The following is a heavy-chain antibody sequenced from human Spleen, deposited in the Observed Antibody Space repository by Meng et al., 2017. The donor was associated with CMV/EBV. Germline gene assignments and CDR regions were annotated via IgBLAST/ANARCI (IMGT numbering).Heavy chain of an antibody. CDR1: GFTFDDYA. V-gene: IGHV3-9*01. D-gene: IGHD3-3*01. J-gene: IGHJ5*02. CDR3: AKEELIYDFWSGYYGEPWFDP. Sequence: SLKISCAASGFTFDDYAMHWVRQAPGKGLEWVSGISWNSGSIGYADSVKGRFTISRDNAKNSLYLQMNSLRAEDTALYYCAKEELIYDFWSGYYGEPWFDPWGQGTLVTVSS. CDR2: ISWNSGSI.